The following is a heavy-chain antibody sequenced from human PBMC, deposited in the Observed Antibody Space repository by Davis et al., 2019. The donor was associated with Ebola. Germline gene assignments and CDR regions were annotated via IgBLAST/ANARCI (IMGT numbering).Heavy chain of an antibody. V-gene: IGHV7-4-1*02. J-gene: IGHJ5*02. D-gene: IGHD1-26*01. Sequence: AASVKVSCKTSGYTFTSYAMNWVRQAPGQGLEWMGWINTTTGNPTYAQGFTGRFVFSLDTSVRTTYLQISSLQAEDTAIYYCARVLGRDPNPYNWFDPWGQGTLVTVSS. CDR3: ARVLGRDPNPYNWFDP. CDR1: GYTFTSYA. CDR2: INTTTGNP.